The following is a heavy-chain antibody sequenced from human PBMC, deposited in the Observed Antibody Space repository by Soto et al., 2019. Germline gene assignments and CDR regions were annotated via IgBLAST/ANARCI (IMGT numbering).Heavy chain of an antibody. CDR1: GYTFSNYG. V-gene: IGHV1-18*01. CDR3: ARVVPGAEAWFGP. Sequence: ASVKVSCKTSGYTFSNYGITWVRQAPGQPLEWLGWISLYSDGTNYAQKFQGRVSMTTDTSTTTACMELRSLRSDDTAVYYCARVVPGAEAWFGPWGQGTLVTVSS. CDR2: ISLYSDGT. J-gene: IGHJ5*02. D-gene: IGHD2-2*01.